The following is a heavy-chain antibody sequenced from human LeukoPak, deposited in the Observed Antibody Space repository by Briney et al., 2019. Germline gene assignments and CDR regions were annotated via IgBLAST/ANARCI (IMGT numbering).Heavy chain of an antibody. J-gene: IGHJ4*02. Sequence: GGSLRLSCAASGFTFSSYGMSWVRQAPGKGLEWVSAISGSGGSAYYADSVKGRFTISRDYSKNTMYLQMNSLRAEDTAVYYCAKTGDGSYNDYWGQGTLVTVSS. V-gene: IGHV3-23*01. CDR2: ISGSGGSA. D-gene: IGHD1-26*01. CDR1: GFTFSSYG. CDR3: AKTGDGSYNDY.